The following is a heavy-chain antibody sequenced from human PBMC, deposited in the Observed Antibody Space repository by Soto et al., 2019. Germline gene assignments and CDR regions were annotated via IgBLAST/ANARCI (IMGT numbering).Heavy chain of an antibody. CDR3: VREYCNRTSCYTRAFDI. D-gene: IGHD2-2*02. Sequence: GESLKISCKGFGYSFPSYWISWARQMPGKGLEWIGRIDPSDSYINYSPSFQGHVTISADKSISTAYLQWSSLKASDTAMYYCVREYCNRTSCYTRAFDIWGQGTMVTVSS. CDR1: GYSFPSYW. J-gene: IGHJ3*02. V-gene: IGHV5-10-1*01. CDR2: IDPSDSYI.